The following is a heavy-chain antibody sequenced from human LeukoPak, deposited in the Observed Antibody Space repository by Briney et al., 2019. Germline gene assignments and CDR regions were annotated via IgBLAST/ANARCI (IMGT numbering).Heavy chain of an antibody. CDR3: TTDGVGVEGATYDN. CDR1: GFTFINAW. V-gene: IGHV3-15*01. CDR2: IKAKAHGGTI. D-gene: IGHD1-26*01. Sequence: GGSLRLSCAASGFTFINAWMAWVRQAPGKGLEWVGRIKAKAHGGTIEYAAPVKGRFTVSRDDSKNTLYLQMNSLKTEDTAVYYCTTDGVGVEGATYDNWGQGTLVSVSS. J-gene: IGHJ4*02.